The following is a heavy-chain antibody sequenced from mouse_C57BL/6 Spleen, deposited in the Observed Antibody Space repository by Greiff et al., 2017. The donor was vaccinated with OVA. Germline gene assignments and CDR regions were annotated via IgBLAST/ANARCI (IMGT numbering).Heavy chain of an antibody. D-gene: IGHD2-4*01. CDR1: GFTFSSYG. CDR3: ARHGGYDYDTYYYAMDY. J-gene: IGHJ4*01. Sequence: EVHLVESGGDLVKPGGSLKLSCAASGFTFSSYGMSWVRQTPDKRLEWVATISSGGSYTYYPDSVKGRFTISRDNAKNTLYLQMSILKSEDTAMYYCARHGGYDYDTYYYAMDYWGQGTSVTVSS. CDR2: ISSGGSYT. V-gene: IGHV5-6*01.